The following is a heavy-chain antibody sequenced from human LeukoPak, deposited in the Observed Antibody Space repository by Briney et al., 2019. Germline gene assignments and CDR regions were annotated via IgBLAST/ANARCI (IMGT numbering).Heavy chain of an antibody. D-gene: IGHD2-15*01. CDR1: GGSFSSYY. Sequence: SETLSLTCAVYGGSFSSYYWGWIRQPPGKGLEWIGEINHSGGTNYNPSLKSRVTISVDTPKNQFSLGLSSVTAADTAVYYCARGRVVVVVAATYYYYYGMDVWGQGTTVTVSS. J-gene: IGHJ6*02. CDR2: INHSGGT. CDR3: ARGRVVVVVAATYYYYYGMDV. V-gene: IGHV4-34*01.